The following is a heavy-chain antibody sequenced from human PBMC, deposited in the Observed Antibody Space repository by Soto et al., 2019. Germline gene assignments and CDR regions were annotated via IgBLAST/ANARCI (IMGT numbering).Heavy chain of an antibody. V-gene: IGHV1-18*01. J-gene: IGHJ4*02. CDR2: ISPKSGSI. D-gene: IGHD3-10*01. CDR3: ARDVQLGVVTMVRGAPGY. Sequence: ASVKVSCKTSGYTFTRNGISWVRQAPGQGLEWMGWISPKSGSIKYAQKFQGRVTMTTDTSTSTAYMELRSLRSDDTAVYYCARDVQLGVVTMVRGAPGYWGQGTLVTVSS. CDR1: GYTFTRNG.